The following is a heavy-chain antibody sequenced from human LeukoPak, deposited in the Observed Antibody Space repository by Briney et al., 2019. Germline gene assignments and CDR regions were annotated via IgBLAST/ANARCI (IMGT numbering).Heavy chain of an antibody. CDR1: GGSISSYY. CDR3: SRDQRGNAFDI. Sequence: SSETLSLTCTVSGGSISSYYWSWIRQRPGKGLEWIGYIYYSGSTNYNPSLKSRVTISVDTSKNQFSLKLSSVTAADTAVYYGSRDQRGNAFDIWGQGTMVTVSS. D-gene: IGHD3-16*01. CDR2: IYYSGST. J-gene: IGHJ3*02. V-gene: IGHV4-59*01.